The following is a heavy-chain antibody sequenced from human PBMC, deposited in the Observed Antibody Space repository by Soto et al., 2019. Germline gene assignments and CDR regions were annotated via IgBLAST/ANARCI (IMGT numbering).Heavy chain of an antibody. Sequence: SETLSLTCTFSGGSVSSGSYYWSWIRQPPGKGLEWIGYIYYSGSTVYNPSLKSRVTISVDTSKNQFSLKLNAVTAADTAVYYCARDLWGYCGTDCYPLDVWGQGTTLTVSS. V-gene: IGHV4-61*01. CDR2: IYYSGST. J-gene: IGHJ6*02. CDR1: GGSVSSGSYY. D-gene: IGHD2-21*02. CDR3: ARDLWGYCGTDCYPLDV.